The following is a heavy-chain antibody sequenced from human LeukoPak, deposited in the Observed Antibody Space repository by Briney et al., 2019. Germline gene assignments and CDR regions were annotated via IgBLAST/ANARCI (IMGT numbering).Heavy chain of an antibody. V-gene: IGHV3-21*01. CDR3: ARLIVATISSWFDP. CDR1: GFTFSSYS. D-gene: IGHD5-12*01. J-gene: IGHJ5*02. Sequence: PGGSLRLSCAASGFTFSSYSMNWVRQVPGKGLEWVSSISSSSSYIYYADSVKGRFTISRDNAKNSLYLQMNSLRAEDTAVYYCARLIVATISSWFDPWGQGTLVTVSS. CDR2: ISSSSSYI.